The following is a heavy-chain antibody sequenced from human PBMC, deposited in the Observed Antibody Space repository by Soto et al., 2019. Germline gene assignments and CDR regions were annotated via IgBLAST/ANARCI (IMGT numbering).Heavy chain of an antibody. CDR2: ISGSGGAT. V-gene: IGHV3-23*01. D-gene: IGHD5-18*01. CDR1: GFSFSSYA. CDR3: AKVRTAPYYFDY. Sequence: EVQLLESGGDLVQPGGSLRLSCAASGFSFSSYAMSWVRQAPGKGLEWVSGISGSGGATYYADSVKGRFTISRDNSKNTLYLQINSLRAEDTAVYYCAKVRTAPYYFDYWGQGTLVTVSS. J-gene: IGHJ4*02.